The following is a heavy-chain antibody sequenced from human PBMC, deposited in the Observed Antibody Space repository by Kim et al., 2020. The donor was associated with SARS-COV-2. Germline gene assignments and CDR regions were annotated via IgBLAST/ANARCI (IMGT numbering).Heavy chain of an antibody. J-gene: IGHJ5*02. Sequence: GGSLRLSCAASGFTVNNNYMNWVRQAPGKGLEWVSSLYSGGNTYYADSVKGRFTISRDDSKNTLYLQMSSLRPEATAVYYCARDYSGRPNFFDPWGQGTL. V-gene: IGHV3-66*01. CDR1: GFTVNNNY. CDR2: LYSGGNT. D-gene: IGHD1-26*01. CDR3: ARDYSGRPNFFDP.